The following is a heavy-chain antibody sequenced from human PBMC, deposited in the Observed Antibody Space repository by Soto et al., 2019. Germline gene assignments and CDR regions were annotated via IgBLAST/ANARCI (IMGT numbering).Heavy chain of an antibody. D-gene: IGHD1-7*01. CDR2: IYYSGST. J-gene: IGHJ6*03. CDR3: ARGAVPPELYYYYYMDV. Sequence: QVQLQESGPGLVKPSETLSLTCTVSAGSISSYYWSWIRQPPGKGLEWIGYIYYSGSTNYNPSLKSRVTISVDTSKNQFSLKLSSVTAADTAVYYCARGAVPPELYYYYYMDVWGKGTTVTVSS. CDR1: AGSISSYY. V-gene: IGHV4-59*01.